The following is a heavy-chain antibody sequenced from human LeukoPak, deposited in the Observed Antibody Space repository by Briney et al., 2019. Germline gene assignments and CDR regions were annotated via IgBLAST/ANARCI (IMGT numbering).Heavy chain of an antibody. CDR1: GFTFSTYW. D-gene: IGHD6-19*01. V-gene: IGHV3-74*01. Sequence: GESLRLSCAASGFTFSTYWMHWVRQAPGKGLVCFSRISSDGSGTIYADSVKGRFTISRDNAKNTLYLQMNSLRAEDTAVYYCARDRGGSGPTTVDYWGQGTLVTVSS. CDR3: ARDRGGSGPTTVDY. J-gene: IGHJ4*02. CDR2: ISSDGSGT.